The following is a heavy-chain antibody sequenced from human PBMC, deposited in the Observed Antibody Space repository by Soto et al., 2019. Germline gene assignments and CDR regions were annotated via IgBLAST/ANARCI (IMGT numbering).Heavy chain of an antibody. D-gene: IGHD3-9*01. Sequence: QVQLQQWGAGLLKPSETLSLTCAVYGGSFSGYYWSWIRQPPGKGLEWIGEINHSGSTNYNPSLKSRVTISVDTSKNQFSLKLSSVTAADTAVYYCARGPPTTYYDILTGLTSRWWWFDPWGQGTLVTVSS. CDR1: GGSFSGYY. J-gene: IGHJ5*02. V-gene: IGHV4-34*01. CDR2: INHSGST. CDR3: ARGPPTTYYDILTGLTSRWWWFDP.